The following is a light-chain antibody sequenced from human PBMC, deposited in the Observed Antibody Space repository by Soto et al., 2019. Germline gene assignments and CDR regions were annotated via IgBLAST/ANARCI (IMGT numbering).Light chain of an antibody. Sequence: ERVMTQSPATLSVSPGERATLSCRASQSINSNLAWYQQKPGQAPRLLIYGASTRATGIPARFSGSGSGTEFTRTISSLQSEDFAVYYCQQHNNWPFTFGPGTKVYIK. CDR1: QSINSN. V-gene: IGKV3-15*01. CDR2: GAS. CDR3: QQHNNWPFT. J-gene: IGKJ3*01.